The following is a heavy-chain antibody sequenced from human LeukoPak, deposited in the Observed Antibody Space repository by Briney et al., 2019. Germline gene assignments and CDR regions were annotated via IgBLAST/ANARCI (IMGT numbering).Heavy chain of an antibody. D-gene: IGHD6-19*01. V-gene: IGHV3-23*01. CDR2: ISGSGGST. Sequence: GGSLRLSCAASGFTFSSYAMSWVRQAPGKGLEWVSAISGSGGSTYYADSVKGRFTISRDNSKNTLYLQMNGLRAEDTAVYYCAKAHGAVAGTYYFDYWGQGALVTVSS. CDR1: GFTFSSYA. CDR3: AKAHGAVAGTYYFDY. J-gene: IGHJ4*02.